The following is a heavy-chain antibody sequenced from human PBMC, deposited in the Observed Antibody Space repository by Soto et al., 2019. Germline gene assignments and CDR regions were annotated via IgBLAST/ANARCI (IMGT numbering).Heavy chain of an antibody. J-gene: IGHJ4*02. Sequence: QVQVKQWGEGLLKPSETLSLTCAVYGGSFSGYYWSWIRQPPGKGLEWIGGIFHGGSTNYSPSLKSRVTISIDTSKNQFSLELRSVTAADTAVYYCARPHYDSNTFYFFFDYWGQGTLVTVSS. D-gene: IGHD3-22*01. CDR3: ARPHYDSNTFYFFFDY. CDR2: IFHGGST. V-gene: IGHV4-34*12. CDR1: GGSFSGYY.